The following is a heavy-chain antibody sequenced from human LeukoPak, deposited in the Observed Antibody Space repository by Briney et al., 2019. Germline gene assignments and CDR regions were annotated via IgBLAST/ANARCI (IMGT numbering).Heavy chain of an antibody. CDR1: GFTFSSDA. Sequence: GGSLRLSCAASGFTFSSDAMSWVRQAPGKGLEWVSAISGSGGSTYYADSVKGRFTISRDNSMNTLYLQMNSLRAEDTAVYYCAKRTIYSYFDYWGQGTLVTVSS. V-gene: IGHV3-23*01. CDR2: ISGSGGST. D-gene: IGHD1/OR15-1a*01. J-gene: IGHJ4*02. CDR3: AKRTIYSYFDY.